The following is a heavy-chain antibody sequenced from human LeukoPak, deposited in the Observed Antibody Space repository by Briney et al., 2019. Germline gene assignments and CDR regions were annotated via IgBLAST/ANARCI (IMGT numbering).Heavy chain of an antibody. CDR3: ARLDEAFDN. CDR1: GFTFDDYA. CDR2: ISWSGGSI. J-gene: IGHJ4*02. Sequence: PGGSLRLSCAASGFTFDDYAMHWVRQAPGKGLEWVSGISWSGGSIDYADSVKGRFTISRDNAKNSLYLQMNSLRAEDTAIYYCARLDEAFDNWGQGTLVTVSS. D-gene: IGHD3-16*01. V-gene: IGHV3-9*01.